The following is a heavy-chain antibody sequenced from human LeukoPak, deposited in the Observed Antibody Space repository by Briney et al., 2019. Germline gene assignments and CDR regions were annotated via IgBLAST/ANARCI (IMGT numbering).Heavy chain of an antibody. CDR1: GFTFSSYA. CDR2: ISGSGGST. Sequence: GGSLRLSCAASGFTFSSYAVSWVRQAPGKGLEWVPSISGSGGSTYGADSVKGRFTISRDNSKNSLYLQMNSLRAEDTAVYYCARPMYYDFWGGYPLYLGYWGQGTLVTVSS. V-gene: IGHV3-23*01. J-gene: IGHJ4*02. D-gene: IGHD3-3*01. CDR3: ARPMYYDFWGGYPLYLGY.